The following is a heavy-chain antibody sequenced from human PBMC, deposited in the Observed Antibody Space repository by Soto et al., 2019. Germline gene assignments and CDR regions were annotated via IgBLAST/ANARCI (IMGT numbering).Heavy chain of an antibody. CDR1: GLTFTTYW. D-gene: IGHD3-10*01. CDR3: VRGGHGSGSYLGSH. Sequence: EVQLVESGGGLAQPGGSMRLSCVVSGLTFTTYWMSWVRQAPGKGLEWVANIRQDGGSQYYVDSVKGRFTISRDNAKNSVYLQMDSLRAEDTAVYYCVRGGHGSGSYLGSHWGQGVLVTVSS. V-gene: IGHV3-7*03. J-gene: IGHJ4*02. CDR2: IRQDGGSQ.